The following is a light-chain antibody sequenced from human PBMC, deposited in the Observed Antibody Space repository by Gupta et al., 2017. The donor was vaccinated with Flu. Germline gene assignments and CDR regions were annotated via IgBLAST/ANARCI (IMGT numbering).Light chain of an antibody. J-gene: IGKJ1*01. CDR2: DAY. Sequence: EIVMTQSPATLSASPGERATLSCRASQSISSKIAWYQQKPGQAPRLLIYDAYTRPTGIPVRFSGSGSGTEFTLTINSLQPEDFAVYYCQQYDTWPPWTLGQGTKVEIK. V-gene: IGKV3-15*01. CDR1: QSISSK. CDR3: QQYDTWPPWT.